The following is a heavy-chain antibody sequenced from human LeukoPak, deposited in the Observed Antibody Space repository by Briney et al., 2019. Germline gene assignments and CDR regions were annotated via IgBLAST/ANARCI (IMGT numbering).Heavy chain of an antibody. D-gene: IGHD2-2*01. Sequence: SETLSLTCTVSGGSINSSNYYWGWIRQPPGKGLEWIESMSYSGSSYYNPSLKSRVTISVDTSKNQFSLKLRSVTAADTAVYYCARLPARLSWFDPWGQGTLVTVSS. CDR3: ARLPARLSWFDP. CDR1: GGSINSSNYY. J-gene: IGHJ5*02. V-gene: IGHV4-39*01. CDR2: MSYSGSS.